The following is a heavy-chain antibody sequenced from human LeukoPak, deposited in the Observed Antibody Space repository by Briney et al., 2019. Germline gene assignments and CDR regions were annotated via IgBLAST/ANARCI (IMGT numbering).Heavy chain of an antibody. CDR3: ARDPGIAAYFDY. V-gene: IGHV3-21*01. J-gene: IGHJ4*02. Sequence: GGSLRLSCAASGFTFSSYSMNWVRQAPGKGLEWVSSISSSSYIYYADSVKGRFTISRDNAKNSLYLQMNSLRAEDTAVYYCARDPGIAAYFDYWGQGTLVTVSS. CDR1: GFTFSSYS. CDR2: ISSSSYI. D-gene: IGHD6-25*01.